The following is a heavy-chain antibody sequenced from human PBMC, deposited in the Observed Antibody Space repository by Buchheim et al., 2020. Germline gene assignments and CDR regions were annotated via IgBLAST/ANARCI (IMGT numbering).Heavy chain of an antibody. CDR2: IYYSGNT. D-gene: IGHD2-15*01. Sequence: QQQLQESGPGLVKPSETLSLTCTVSGGSITSSSYYWGWIRQPPGKGLEWIGTIYYSGNTYYTPSLKSRVTISVDTSKNQFSLKLSSVTAADTAVYYCARAKGYCSGGSCYSDNWFDPWGQGTL. V-gene: IGHV4-39*01. J-gene: IGHJ5*02. CDR1: GGSITSSSYY. CDR3: ARAKGYCSGGSCYSDNWFDP.